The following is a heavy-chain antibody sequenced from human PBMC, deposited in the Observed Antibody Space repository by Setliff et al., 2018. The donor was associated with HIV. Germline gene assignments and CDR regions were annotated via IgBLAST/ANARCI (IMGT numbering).Heavy chain of an antibody. CDR2: FDPEDGET. V-gene: IGHV1-24*01. CDR3: ATIRAYYYDSSGQEYFQH. J-gene: IGHJ1*01. CDR1: GYTPTELS. D-gene: IGHD3-22*01. Sequence: ASVKVSCKVSGYTPTELSMHWVRQAPGKGLEWMGGFDPEDGETIYAQKLQGRVTMTEDTSTDTAYMELSSLRSEDTAMYYCATIRAYYYDSSGQEYFQHWGHGTLVTVSS.